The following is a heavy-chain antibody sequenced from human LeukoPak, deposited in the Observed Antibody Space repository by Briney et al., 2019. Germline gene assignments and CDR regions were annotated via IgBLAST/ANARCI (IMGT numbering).Heavy chain of an antibody. CDR2: IGGSGGST. CDR3: AKSSSRYYYYYGMDV. CDR1: GFTFSSYA. J-gene: IGHJ6*04. Sequence: GGSPRLSCAASGFTFSSYAMSWVRQAPGKGLEWVSAIGGSGGSTYYADSVKGRFTISRDNSKNTLYLQMNSLRAEDTAVYYCAKSSSRYYYYYGMDVWGKGTTVTVSS. D-gene: IGHD6-13*01. V-gene: IGHV3-23*01.